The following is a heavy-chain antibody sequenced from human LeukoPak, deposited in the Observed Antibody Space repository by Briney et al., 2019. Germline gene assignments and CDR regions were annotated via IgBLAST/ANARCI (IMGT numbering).Heavy chain of an antibody. D-gene: IGHD3-22*01. CDR1: GGTFSSYA. V-gene: IGHV1-69*05. J-gene: IGHJ4*02. CDR2: IIPIFGTA. Sequence: SVKVSCKASGGTFSSYAISWVRQAPGQGLEWMGGIIPIFGTANYAQKFQGRVTITTDESTSTAYMELSSLRSEDTAVYYCARDMGPGSDSSGPLDYWGQGTLVTVSS. CDR3: ARDMGPGSDSSGPLDY.